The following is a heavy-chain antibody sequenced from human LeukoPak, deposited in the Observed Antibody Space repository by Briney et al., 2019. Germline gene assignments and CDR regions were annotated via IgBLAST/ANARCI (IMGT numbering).Heavy chain of an antibody. Sequence: GGSLRLSCAASGFTFSSHPMRGVREAPGKGLEWVSAISGSGGSTYYADSVKGRFTISRDNSKNTLYLQMNSLRAEDTAVYYCAKDLMTTVTSFDYWGQGTLVTVSS. CDR2: ISGSGGST. CDR3: AKDLMTTVTSFDY. V-gene: IGHV3-23*01. CDR1: GFTFSSHP. D-gene: IGHD4-11*01. J-gene: IGHJ4*02.